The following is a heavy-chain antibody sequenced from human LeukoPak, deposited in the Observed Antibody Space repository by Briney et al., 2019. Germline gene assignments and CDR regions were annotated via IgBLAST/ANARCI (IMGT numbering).Heavy chain of an antibody. Sequence: SQTLSLTCTVSGGSISSSDYYWSWIRQPPGKGLEWIGYIYSSGSTYYNPSLKSRITISVDTPKNQFSLKLSSVTAADTAVCYCATAFHCSSTSCYLGWFDPWGQGTLVTVSS. J-gene: IGHJ5*02. CDR1: GGSISSSDYY. D-gene: IGHD2-2*01. CDR3: ATAFHCSSTSCYLGWFDP. CDR2: IYSSGST. V-gene: IGHV4-30-4*01.